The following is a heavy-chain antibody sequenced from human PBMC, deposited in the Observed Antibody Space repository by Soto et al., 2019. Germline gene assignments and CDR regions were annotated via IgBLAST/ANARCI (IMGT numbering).Heavy chain of an antibody. CDR3: TTDALRIWGSYREIYYFDY. CDR2: SRPKARSYTT. V-gene: IGHV3-72*01. CDR1: GFIFSDYH. D-gene: IGHD3-16*02. Sequence: GGSLRLSCAASGFIFSDYHMDWVRQAPGKGLEWVARSRPKARSYTTEYAASVKGRFTISREDSKNTLYLQMNSLKTEDTAVYYCTTDALRIWGSYREIYYFDYWGQGTLVTVSS. J-gene: IGHJ4*02.